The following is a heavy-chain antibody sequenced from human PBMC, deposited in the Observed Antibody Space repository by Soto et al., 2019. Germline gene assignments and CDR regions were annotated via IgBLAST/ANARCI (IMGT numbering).Heavy chain of an antibody. CDR2: IYYSGST. V-gene: IGHV4-61*01. D-gene: IGHD3-16*02. J-gene: IGHJ5*02. Sequence: PSETLSLTCTVSGGSVSSGSYYWSWIRQPPGKGLEWIGYIYYSGSTNYNTSLKSRVTISVDTSKNQFSLKLRSVTAADPAVYYCASGVRGSSSLITFGGVILNNWFDPWGQGTLVSSPQ. CDR1: GGSVSSGSYY. CDR3: ASGVRGSSSLITFGGVILNNWFDP.